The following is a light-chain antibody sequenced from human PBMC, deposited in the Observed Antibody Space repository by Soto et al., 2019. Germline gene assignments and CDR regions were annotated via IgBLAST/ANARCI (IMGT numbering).Light chain of an antibody. J-gene: IGKJ4*01. V-gene: IGKV3-11*01. CDR3: QQRSTGPMT. CDR2: DAS. CDR1: QSVSSY. Sequence: IGLTQYPATLSLAPGERATLSFWASQSVSSYLGWYQQKPGHASRLLSYDASNSATGSPARFSGSRSGTDVALTISILEPADFAVYYCQQRSTGPMTFGGATKE.